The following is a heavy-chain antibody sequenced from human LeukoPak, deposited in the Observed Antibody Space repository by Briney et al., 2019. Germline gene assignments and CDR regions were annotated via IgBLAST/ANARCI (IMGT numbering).Heavy chain of an antibody. J-gene: IGHJ3*02. CDR1: GFTFSTYC. CDR2: IKPDGDEK. D-gene: IGHD3-10*01. Sequence: GGSLRLSCAASGFTFSTYCMTWLRQTPGKGLEWAANIKPDGDEKYYVDSVKGRFTISRDNAKNSLYLQMDSLTAEDTALYYCARDPYYYNSGSFAAFDIWGQGTMVTVSS. V-gene: IGHV3-7*01. CDR3: ARDPYYYNSGSFAAFDI.